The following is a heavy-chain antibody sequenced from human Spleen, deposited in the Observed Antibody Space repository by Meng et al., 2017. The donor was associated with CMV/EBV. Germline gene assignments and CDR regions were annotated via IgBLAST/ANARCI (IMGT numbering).Heavy chain of an antibody. V-gene: IGHV1-2*02. CDR3: ARGRGNWFDP. Sequence: SCETSGDPRISYGISWVRQAPGQGLEWMGWINPNSGDTNYAQKLQGRVTMTRDTSISTAYMELSRLRSDDTAVYYCARGRGNWFDPWGQGTLVTVSS. J-gene: IGHJ5*02. CDR1: GDPRISYG. CDR2: INPNSGDT. D-gene: IGHD3-10*01.